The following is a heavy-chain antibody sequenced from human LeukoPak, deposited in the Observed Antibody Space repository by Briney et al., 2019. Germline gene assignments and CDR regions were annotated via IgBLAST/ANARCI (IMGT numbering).Heavy chain of an antibody. Sequence: GESLKISCKGSGYSFTSYWIGWVRQMPGKGLEWMGIIYPGDSDTRYSPSFQGQVTISADKSISTAYLQWSSLKASDTAMYYCARALGGSYPFGAFDIWGQGTMVTVSS. CDR2: IYPGDSDT. CDR3: ARALGGSYPFGAFDI. J-gene: IGHJ3*02. D-gene: IGHD1-26*01. CDR1: GYSFTSYW. V-gene: IGHV5-51*01.